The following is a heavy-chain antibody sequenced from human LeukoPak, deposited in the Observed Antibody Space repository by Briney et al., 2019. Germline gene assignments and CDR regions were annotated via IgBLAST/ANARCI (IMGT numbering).Heavy chain of an antibody. CDR2: IFYSGST. D-gene: IGHD3-16*02. Sequence: PSETLSLTCTVSGGSISTSNYYWGWIRQPPGKGLEWIGNIFYSGSTYYSPSLKSRVTISLDTSRNQFSLKLTSVTAADTAVYYCARGSYDYVWGSYRPKFDYWGQGTLVTVSS. V-gene: IGHV4-39*07. CDR3: ARGSYDYVWGSYRPKFDY. CDR1: GGSISTSNYY. J-gene: IGHJ4*02.